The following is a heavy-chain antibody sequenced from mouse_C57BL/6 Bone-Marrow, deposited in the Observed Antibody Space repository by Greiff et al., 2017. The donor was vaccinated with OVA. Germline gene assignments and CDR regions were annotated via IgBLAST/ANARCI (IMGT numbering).Heavy chain of an antibody. V-gene: IGHV1-64*01. J-gene: IGHJ2*01. CDR2: IHPNSGST. CDR1: GYTFTSYW. CDR3: ARSVVATPYSFDY. D-gene: IGHD1-1*01. Sequence: QVQLQQPGAELVKPGASVKLSCKASGYTFTSYWMHWVKQRPGQGLEWIGMIHPNSGSTNYNEKFKSKATLTVAKSSSKAYMQLSSLTSEDSAVYYCARSVVATPYSFDYWGQGTTLPVSS.